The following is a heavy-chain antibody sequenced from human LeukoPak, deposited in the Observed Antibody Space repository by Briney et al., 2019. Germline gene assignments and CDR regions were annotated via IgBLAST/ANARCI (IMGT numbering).Heavy chain of an antibody. V-gene: IGHV4-59*01. CDR2: IYYSGST. D-gene: IGHD6-19*01. Sequence: TSETLSLTCTVSGGSISSYYWSWLRQPPGKGLEWIGYIYYSGSTNYNPSLKSRVTISVDTSKNQFSLKLSSVTAADTAVYYCASGASGIAVAGVSYFQHWGQGTLVTVSS. CDR3: ASGASGIAVAGVSYFQH. J-gene: IGHJ1*01. CDR1: GGSISSYY.